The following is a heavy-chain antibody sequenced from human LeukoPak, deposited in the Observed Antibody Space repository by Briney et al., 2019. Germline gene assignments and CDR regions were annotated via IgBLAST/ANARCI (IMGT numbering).Heavy chain of an antibody. J-gene: IGHJ4*02. Sequence: GGSLRLSCAASGFTFSTYGMHWVRQAPGKGLEWVAIISYDGNDKDYADSVRGRFTISRDNSKNTLYLQMNSLRGEDTAVYYCAKLTAPAGYYLDYWGQGILVTVSS. CDR1: GFTFSTYG. V-gene: IGHV3-30*18. D-gene: IGHD2-2*01. CDR3: AKLTAPAGYYLDY. CDR2: ISYDGNDK.